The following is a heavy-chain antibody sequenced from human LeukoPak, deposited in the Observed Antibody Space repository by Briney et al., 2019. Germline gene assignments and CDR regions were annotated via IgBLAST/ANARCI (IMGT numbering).Heavy chain of an antibody. CDR3: AKGVYGELDY. V-gene: IGHV3-30*18. Sequence: PGGPLRLSCAASGFTFSSYGMHWVRQAPGKGLEWVAVISYDGSNKYYADSVKGRFTISRDNSKNTLYLQMNSLRAEDTAVYYCAKGVYGELDYWGQETLVTVSS. CDR1: GFTFSSYG. CDR2: ISYDGSNK. D-gene: IGHD4-17*01. J-gene: IGHJ4*02.